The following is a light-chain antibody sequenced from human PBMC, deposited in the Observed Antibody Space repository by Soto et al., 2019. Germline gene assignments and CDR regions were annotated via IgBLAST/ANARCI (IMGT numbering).Light chain of an antibody. Sequence: QPVLTQPATVSGSPGQPITISCTGTSSDVGGYDYVSWYQQHPGKVPKLIIYEVSIRASGVSTRFSASKSANTASLTISGLQPEDDADYYCSSFTSSGTLFGGGTKLTVL. V-gene: IGLV2-14*01. J-gene: IGLJ3*02. CDR2: EVS. CDR3: SSFTSSGTL. CDR1: SSDVGGYDY.